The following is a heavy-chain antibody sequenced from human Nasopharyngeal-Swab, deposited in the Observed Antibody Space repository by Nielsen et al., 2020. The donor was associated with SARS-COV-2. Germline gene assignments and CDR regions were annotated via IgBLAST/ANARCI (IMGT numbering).Heavy chain of an antibody. CDR3: ARAKQWLVFRWFDP. V-gene: IGHV4-34*01. CDR1: GGSFSGYY. J-gene: IGHJ5*02. Sequence: SQTLSLTCAVYGGSFSGYYWSWIRQPPGKGLEWIGEINHSGSTNYNPSLKSRVTISVDTSKNQFSLKLSSVTAADTAVYYCARAKQWLVFRWFDPWGQGTLVTVSS. CDR2: INHSGST. D-gene: IGHD6-19*01.